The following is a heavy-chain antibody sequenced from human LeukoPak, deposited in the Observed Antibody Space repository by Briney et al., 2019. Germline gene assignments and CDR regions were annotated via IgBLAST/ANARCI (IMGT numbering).Heavy chain of an antibody. Sequence: SETLSLTCTVSGGSISSHYWSWIRQPPGKGLEWIGYIYYSGSTNYNPSLKSRVTISVDTSKNQFSLKLSSVTAADTAVYYCARVRGYCTNGVCYLAFDIWGQGTMVTVSS. D-gene: IGHD2-8*01. CDR3: ARVRGYCTNGVCYLAFDI. J-gene: IGHJ3*02. CDR2: IYYSGST. V-gene: IGHV4-59*11. CDR1: GGSISSHY.